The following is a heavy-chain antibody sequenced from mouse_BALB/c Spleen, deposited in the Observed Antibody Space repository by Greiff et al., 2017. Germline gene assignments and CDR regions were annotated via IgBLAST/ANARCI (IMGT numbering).Heavy chain of an antibody. CDR3: AREGYGNYGYFDV. D-gene: IGHD2-10*02. V-gene: IGHV1-14*01. CDR2: INPYNDGT. J-gene: IGHJ1*01. CDR1: GYTFTSYV. Sequence: EVQLVESGPELVKPGASVKMSCKASGYTFTSYVMHWVKQKPGQGLEWIGYINPYNDGTKYNEKFKGKATLTSDKSSSTAYMELSSLTSEDSAVYYCAREGYGNYGYFDVWGAGTTVTVSS.